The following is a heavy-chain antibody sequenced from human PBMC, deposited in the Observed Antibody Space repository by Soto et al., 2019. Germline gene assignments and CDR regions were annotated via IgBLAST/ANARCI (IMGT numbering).Heavy chain of an antibody. D-gene: IGHD4-17*01. CDR3: VYGDYRGAKGFEYFQH. Sequence: PSQTLSLTCAVYGGNFRGYYWSWIRHPPGKGLEWIGEINHSGSTNYNPSLKSRVTISVDTSKNQFSLKLSSVTAADTAVYYCVYGDYRGAKGFEYFQHCGEGPLVTVSS. CDR2: INHSGST. V-gene: IGHV4-34*08. J-gene: IGHJ1*01. CDR1: GGNFRGYY.